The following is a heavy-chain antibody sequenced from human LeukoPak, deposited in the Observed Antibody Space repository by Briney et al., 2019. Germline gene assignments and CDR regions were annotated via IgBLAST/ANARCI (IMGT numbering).Heavy chain of an antibody. J-gene: IGHJ6*03. CDR2: IRHDGSNK. V-gene: IGHV3-30*02. CDR3: ARDPYSGNYGPYYYYYMDV. CDR1: GFTFGSYG. Sequence: QAGGSLRLSCAASGFTFGSYGMHWVRQAPGKGLEWVTFIRHDGSNKYYADSVKGRFTISRDNAKNSLYLQMDSLRVEDTAVYYCARDPYSGNYGPYYYYYMDVWGKGTTVTISS. D-gene: IGHD1-26*01.